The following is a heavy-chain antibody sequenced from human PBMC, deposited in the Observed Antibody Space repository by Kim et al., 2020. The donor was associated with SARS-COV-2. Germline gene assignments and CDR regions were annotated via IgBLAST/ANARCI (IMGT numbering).Heavy chain of an antibody. CDR2: ISSSSSYI. V-gene: IGHV3-21*01. CDR3: ARDAGNYYGSGKS. CDR1: GFTFSSYS. Sequence: GGSLRLSCAASGFTFSSYSMNWVRQAPGKGLEWVSSISSSSSYIYYADSVKGRFTISRDNAKNSLYLQMNSLRAEDTAVYYCARDAGNYYGSGKSWGQGTLVTVSS. D-gene: IGHD3-10*01. J-gene: IGHJ4*02.